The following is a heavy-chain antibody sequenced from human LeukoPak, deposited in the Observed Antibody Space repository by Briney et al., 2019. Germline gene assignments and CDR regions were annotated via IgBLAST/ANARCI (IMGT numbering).Heavy chain of an antibody. CDR3: ATNWNYDQYYYMDV. CDR2: INTNTGNP. Sequence: ASVTVSFKASGYTFTSYAMNWVRQAPGQGLEWMGWINTNTGNPTYAQGFTGRFVFSLDTSVSTAYLQISSLKAEDTAVYYCATNWNYDQYYYMDVWGKGTTVTVSS. J-gene: IGHJ6*03. CDR1: GYTFTSYA. V-gene: IGHV7-4-1*02. D-gene: IGHD1-7*01.